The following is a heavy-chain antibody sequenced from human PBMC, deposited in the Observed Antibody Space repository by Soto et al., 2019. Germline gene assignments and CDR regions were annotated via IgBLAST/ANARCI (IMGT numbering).Heavy chain of an antibody. J-gene: IGHJ3*02. Sequence: GGSLRLSCAASGFTFISYWMHWVRQAPGKGLVWVSRINSDGSSTSYADSVKGRFTISRDNAKNTLYLQMNSLRAEDTAVYYCARNVGYCSGGSCRNFAFDIWGQGTMVTVSS. CDR2: INSDGSST. CDR3: ARNVGYCSGGSCRNFAFDI. V-gene: IGHV3-74*01. D-gene: IGHD2-15*01. CDR1: GFTFISYW.